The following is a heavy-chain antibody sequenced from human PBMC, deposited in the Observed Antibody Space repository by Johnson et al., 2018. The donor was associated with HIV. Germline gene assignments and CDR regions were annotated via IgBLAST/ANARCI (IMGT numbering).Heavy chain of an antibody. CDR3: ARDRGGPVRDDAFDI. CDR1: GFTVSSNY. V-gene: IGHV3-66*01. D-gene: IGHD3-10*01. Sequence: VHLVESGGGLVQPGRSLRLSCAASGFTVSSNYMTWVRQAPGKRLEWVSVIYSGGSTYYADSVRGRFTISRDNSRNTLYLQMNSLRAEDTAGYYCARDRGGPVRDDAFDIWGQGTMVTVSS. CDR2: IYSGGST. J-gene: IGHJ3*02.